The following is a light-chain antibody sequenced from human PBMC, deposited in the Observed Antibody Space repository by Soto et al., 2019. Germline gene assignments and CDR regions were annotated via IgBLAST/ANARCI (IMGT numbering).Light chain of an antibody. Sequence: DIQMTQSPSTRSASVGDRVTITCRASQSISSWLAWYQQKPGKAPKVLIYDASNLESGVPSRFSGSGSGTEFTRTISSLQPDDFATYYCQQYNSYLYTFGQGTQLEVK. J-gene: IGKJ2*01. V-gene: IGKV1-5*01. CDR2: DAS. CDR1: QSISSW. CDR3: QQYNSYLYT.